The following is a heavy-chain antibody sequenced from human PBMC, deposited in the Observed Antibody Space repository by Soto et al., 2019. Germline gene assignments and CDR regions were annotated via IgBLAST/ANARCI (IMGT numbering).Heavy chain of an antibody. CDR1: GYSFTSYW. V-gene: IGHV5-10-1*01. CDR3: ARHLESSIAVAGTSDY. CDR2: IDPSGSYT. J-gene: IGHJ4*02. Sequence: GESLKISCKGSGYSFTSYWISWVRQMPGKGLEWMGRIDPSGSYTNYSPSFQGHVTISADKSISTAYLQWSSLKASDTAMYCCARHLESSIAVAGTSDYWGQGTLVTVSS. D-gene: IGHD6-19*01.